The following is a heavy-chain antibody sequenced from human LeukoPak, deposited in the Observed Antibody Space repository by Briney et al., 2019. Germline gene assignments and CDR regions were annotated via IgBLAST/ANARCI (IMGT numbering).Heavy chain of an antibody. CDR2: IRYDGSDK. CDR3: AKDAWEVGATSEIDY. V-gene: IGHV3-30*02. D-gene: IGHD1-26*01. CDR1: GFIFSSYG. Sequence: PGGSLKLSCATSGFIFSSYGIHWARQAPGKGLEWVAFIRYDGSDKYYADSVKGRFTMSRDNSKKKVYLQMNSLRAEDTAVYYCAKDAWEVGATSEIDYWGQGTLVTVSS. J-gene: IGHJ4*02.